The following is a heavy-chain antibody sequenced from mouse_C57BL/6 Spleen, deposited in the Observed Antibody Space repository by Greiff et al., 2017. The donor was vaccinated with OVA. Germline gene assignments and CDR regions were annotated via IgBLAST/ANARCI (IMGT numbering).Heavy chain of an antibody. V-gene: IGHV1-64*01. CDR2: IHPNSGST. J-gene: IGHJ2*01. Sequence: VQLQQPGAELVKPGASVKLSCKASGYTFTSYWMHWVKQRPGQGLEWIGMIHPNSGSTNYNEKFKSKATLTVDKSSSTAYMQLSSLTSEDSAVYYCARSGLYSGSSPWYFDYWGQGTTLTVSS. D-gene: IGHD1-1*01. CDR3: ARSGLYSGSSPWYFDY. CDR1: GYTFTSYW.